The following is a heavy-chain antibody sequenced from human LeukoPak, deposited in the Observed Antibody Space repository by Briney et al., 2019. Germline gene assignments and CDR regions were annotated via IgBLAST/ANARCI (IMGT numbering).Heavy chain of an antibody. CDR3: ARVEGGATGDAFDI. CDR2: VYYGGST. D-gene: IGHD2-21*01. J-gene: IGHJ3*02. CDR1: GGSFSGYY. Sequence: SETLSLTCAVYGGSFSGYYWSWIRQPPGKGLEWIGYVYYGGSTNYNPSLKSRVTISVDTSKNQFSLKLSSVTAADTAVYYCARVEGGATGDAFDIWGQGTMVTVSS. V-gene: IGHV4-59*01.